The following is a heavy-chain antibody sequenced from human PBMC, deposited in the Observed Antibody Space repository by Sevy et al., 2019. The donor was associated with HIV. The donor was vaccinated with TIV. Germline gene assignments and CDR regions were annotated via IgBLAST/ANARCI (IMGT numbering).Heavy chain of an antibody. CDR3: AEDLLRGTKYNGFDA. J-gene: IGHJ5*02. V-gene: IGHV3-23*01. CDR2: ISGSGGST. D-gene: IGHD1-7*01. Sequence: GGSLRLSCAASGFTFSSYAMSWVRQAPGKGLEWVSAISGSGGSTYYADSVKGRFTISRDNSKNTLYLQMNSRRAEDTAVYYCAEDLLRGTKYNGFDAWGQGTLVTVSS. CDR1: GFTFSSYA.